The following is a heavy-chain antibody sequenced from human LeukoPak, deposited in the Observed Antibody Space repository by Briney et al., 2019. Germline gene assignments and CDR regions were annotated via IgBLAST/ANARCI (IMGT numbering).Heavy chain of an antibody. CDR3: ARDISGSYYYVHNWFDP. J-gene: IGHJ5*02. CDR2: IYYSGST. V-gene: IGHV4-39*07. CDR1: GGSISSSSYY. D-gene: IGHD1-26*01. Sequence: PSETLSLTCTVSGGSISSSSYYWGWIRQPPGKGLEWIGSIYYSGSTYYNPSLKSRVTISVDTSKNQFSLKLSSVTAADTAVYYCARDISGSYYYVHNWFDPWGQGTLVTVSS.